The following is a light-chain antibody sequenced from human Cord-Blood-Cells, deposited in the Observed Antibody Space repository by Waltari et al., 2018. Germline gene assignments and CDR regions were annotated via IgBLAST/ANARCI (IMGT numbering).Light chain of an antibody. Sequence: QSVLTQPPSVSGAPGQRVTLPCTGSSSNIGAGYDVHWYQQLPGTAPNLLIYGNSNRPSGVPDRFSGSKSGTSASLAITGLQAEDEADYYCQSYDSSLSGYVFGTGTKVTVL. CDR3: QSYDSSLSGYV. CDR1: SSNIGAGYD. CDR2: GNS. V-gene: IGLV1-40*01. J-gene: IGLJ1*01.